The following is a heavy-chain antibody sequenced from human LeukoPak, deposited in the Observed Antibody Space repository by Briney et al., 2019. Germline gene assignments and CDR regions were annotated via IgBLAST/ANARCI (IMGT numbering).Heavy chain of an antibody. Sequence: GGSLRLSCAASGFTFSSYAMSWVRQAPGKGLDWVAFIRYDGSRKYYADSVKGRFTISRDNSKNTLDLQMNSLRDEDTAVYCCVGAQCSGGSCSPYYMDVWGIGTTVTVFS. D-gene: IGHD2-15*01. CDR3: VGAQCSGGSCSPYYMDV. CDR2: IRYDGSRK. CDR1: GFTFSSYA. V-gene: IGHV3-30*02. J-gene: IGHJ6*03.